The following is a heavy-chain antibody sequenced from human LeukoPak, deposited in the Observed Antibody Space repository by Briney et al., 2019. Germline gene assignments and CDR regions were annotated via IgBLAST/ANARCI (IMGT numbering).Heavy chain of an antibody. D-gene: IGHD2-15*01. V-gene: IGHV3-23*01. CDR3: ARVGLAAHSYGFDY. CDR2: ITNSGDNT. J-gene: IGHJ4*02. Sequence: PGGSLRLSCAASGFTFSSYAMSWVRQSPGKGLEWVSAITNSGDNTYYADSVKGRFTISRDNSKNTLYLQMNSLRAEDTAVYYCARVGLAAHSYGFDYWGQGTLVTVSS. CDR1: GFTFSSYA.